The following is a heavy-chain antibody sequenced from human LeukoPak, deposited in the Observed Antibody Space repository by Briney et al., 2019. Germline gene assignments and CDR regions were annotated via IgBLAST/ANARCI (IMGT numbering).Heavy chain of an antibody. Sequence: GGSLRLSCAASGFTFSIYSMNWVRQAPGKGLEWVSSISSSSSYIYYADSVKGRFTISRDNAKNSLYLQMNSLRAEDTAVYYCARWSKAAAGTSDYWGQGTLVTVSS. CDR2: ISSSSSYI. V-gene: IGHV3-21*01. D-gene: IGHD6-13*01. J-gene: IGHJ4*02. CDR1: GFTFSIYS. CDR3: ARWSKAAAGTSDY.